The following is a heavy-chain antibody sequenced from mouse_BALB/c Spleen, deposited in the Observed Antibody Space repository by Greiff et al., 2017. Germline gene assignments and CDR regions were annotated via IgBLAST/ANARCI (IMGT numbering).Heavy chain of an antibody. D-gene: IGHD1-2*01. Sequence: VHLVESGPGLVQPSQSLSITCTVSGFSLTSYGVHWVRQSPGKGLEWLGVIWSGGSTDYNAAFISRLSISKDNSKSQVFFKMNSLQANDTAIYYCARRRPPYAMDYWGQGTSVTVSS. J-gene: IGHJ4*01. CDR3: ARRRPPYAMDY. CDR1: GFSLTSYG. CDR2: IWSGGST. V-gene: IGHV2-2*02.